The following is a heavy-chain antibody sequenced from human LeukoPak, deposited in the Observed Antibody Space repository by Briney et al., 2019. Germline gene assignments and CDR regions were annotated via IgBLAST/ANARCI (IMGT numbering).Heavy chain of an antibody. CDR3: ASLDYDGSGYPFDY. Sequence: ASVKVSCKASGYTFPNYGVTWVRQAPGQGLEWMGWINPNSGGTNYAQKFQGRVTMTRDTSISTAYMELSRLRSDDTAVYYCASLDYDGSGYPFDYWGQGTLVTVSS. V-gene: IGHV1-2*02. CDR1: GYTFPNYG. CDR2: INPNSGGT. D-gene: IGHD3-22*01. J-gene: IGHJ4*02.